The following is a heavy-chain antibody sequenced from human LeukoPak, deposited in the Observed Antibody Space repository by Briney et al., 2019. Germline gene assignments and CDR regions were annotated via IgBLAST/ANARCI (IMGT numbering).Heavy chain of an antibody. V-gene: IGHV4-59*01. Sequence: PSETLSLTCTVSGGSIISYYWSWIRQPPGKGLEWIGYMYYSGSTNYNPSLKSRVTISVDTSKNQFSLKLSSVTAADTAVYYCARESEMGYDILTGDEYYFDYWGQGTLVTVSS. CDR1: GGSIISYY. J-gene: IGHJ4*02. D-gene: IGHD3-9*01. CDR3: ARESEMGYDILTGDEYYFDY. CDR2: MYYSGST.